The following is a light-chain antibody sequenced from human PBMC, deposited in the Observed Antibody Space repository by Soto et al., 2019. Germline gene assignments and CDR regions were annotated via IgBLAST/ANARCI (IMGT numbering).Light chain of an antibody. CDR3: LPSFLLGT. J-gene: IGKJ1*01. V-gene: IGKV3-20*01. CDR2: GAS. Sequence: SMSAVALSLSKGERATLSCRASQSVSNTYLAWYQQKPGQAPRLLIYGASNRATGIPDRFSGSGSGTDFTLTISRLAPDDLAVYYSLPSFLLGTFCQVTKVDIK. CDR1: QSVSNTY.